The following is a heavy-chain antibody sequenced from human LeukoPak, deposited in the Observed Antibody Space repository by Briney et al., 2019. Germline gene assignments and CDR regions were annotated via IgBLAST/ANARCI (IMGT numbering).Heavy chain of an antibody. J-gene: IGHJ6*04. Sequence: SETLSLTCTVSGGSISSSNYYWAWIRQPPGQGLEWIGSIYYRGNAYYNPSLKSRVTISVDTSKNQFSLKPSSVTAADTAVYYCARHRRFVVPDVWGKGTTVTVSS. V-gene: IGHV4-39*01. CDR3: ARHRRFVVPDV. D-gene: IGHD3-3*01. CDR2: IYYRGNA. CDR1: GGSISSSNYY.